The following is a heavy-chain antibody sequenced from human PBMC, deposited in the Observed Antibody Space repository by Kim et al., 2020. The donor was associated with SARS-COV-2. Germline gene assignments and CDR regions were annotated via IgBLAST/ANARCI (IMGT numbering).Heavy chain of an antibody. CDR2: SEK. D-gene: IGHD2-8*01. V-gene: IGHV3-7*01. CDR3: ASGAKEWGH. Sequence: SEKNYVASVKGRFTISRDNAKNSLYLQMSRLRAEDTAGYCCASGAKEWGHWGQGTLVTVSS. J-gene: IGHJ4*02.